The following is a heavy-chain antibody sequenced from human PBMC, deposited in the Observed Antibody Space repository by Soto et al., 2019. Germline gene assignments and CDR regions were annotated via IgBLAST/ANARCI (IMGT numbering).Heavy chain of an antibody. J-gene: IGHJ1*01. D-gene: IGHD1-26*01. CDR1: GFTFSTSE. V-gene: IGHV3-48*03. Sequence: GGSLRLSCAASGFTFSTSEMYWVRQAPGKGREWVSYIHPSGQPIFYADSVKGRFTISRDNAKNSLYLQMSSLRAEYSAVYYCARRASRWGQGTMVTVSS. CDR2: IHPSGQPI. CDR3: ARRASR.